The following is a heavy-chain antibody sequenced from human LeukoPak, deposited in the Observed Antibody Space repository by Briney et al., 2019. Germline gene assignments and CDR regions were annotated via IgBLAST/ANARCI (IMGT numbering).Heavy chain of an antibody. V-gene: IGHV3-20*04. CDR2: INWDSGDI. CDR1: GFIFGNFG. CDR3: ARDGGYCSSTSCYTLDY. J-gene: IGHJ4*02. Sequence: GGSLRLSCAASGFIFGNFGMSWVRQAPGKGLEWVSGINWDSGDIDYADSVKGRFTISRDNAKNSLYLQMNSLRAEDTALYYCARDGGYCSSTSCYTLDYWGQGTLVTVSS. D-gene: IGHD2-2*02.